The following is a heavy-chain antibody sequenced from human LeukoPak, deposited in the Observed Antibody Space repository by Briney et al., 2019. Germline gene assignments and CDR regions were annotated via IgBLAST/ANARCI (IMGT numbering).Heavy chain of an antibody. V-gene: IGHV3-74*01. CDR2: LNGDGTNI. J-gene: IGHJ3*01. CDR1: GFTFSNYW. D-gene: IGHD2-8*01. Sequence: GGSLRLSCVASGFTFSNYWMQWVRQVPGKGLVWVSRLNGDGTNIIYADSVKGRFTISRDDAENTLYLQMNSLRAEDTALYYCARSQSGVFDVWGQGTMVTVSS. CDR3: ARSQSGVFDV.